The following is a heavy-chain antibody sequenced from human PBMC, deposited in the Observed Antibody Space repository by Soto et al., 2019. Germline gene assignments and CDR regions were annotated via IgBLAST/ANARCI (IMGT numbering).Heavy chain of an antibody. CDR2: IYYSGST. CDR3: ARRYYDFWSGYYYNWFDP. J-gene: IGHJ5*02. CDR1: GGSISSGGYY. D-gene: IGHD3-3*01. Sequence: QVQLQESGPGLVKPSQTLSLTCTVSGGSISSGGYYWSWIRQHPGKGLEWIGYIYYSGSTYYNPYLKSRVTISVDTSKNQFYLKLSSVTAADTAVYYCARRYYDFWSGYYYNWFDPWGQGTLVTVSS. V-gene: IGHV4-31*03.